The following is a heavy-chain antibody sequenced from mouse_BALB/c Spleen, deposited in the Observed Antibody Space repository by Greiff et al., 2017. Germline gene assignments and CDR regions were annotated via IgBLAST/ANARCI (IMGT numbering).Heavy chain of an antibody. V-gene: IGHV1-69*02. CDR3: TRDTTVGFAY. CDR2: IYPSDSYT. D-gene: IGHD1-1*01. Sequence: VQLQQPGAELVRPGASVKLSCKASGYTFTSYWINWVKQRPGQGLEWIGNIYPSDSYTNYNQKFKDKATLTVDKSSSTAYMQLSSPTSEDSAVYYCTRDTTVGFAYWGQGTLVTVSA. CDR1: GYTFTSYW. J-gene: IGHJ3*01.